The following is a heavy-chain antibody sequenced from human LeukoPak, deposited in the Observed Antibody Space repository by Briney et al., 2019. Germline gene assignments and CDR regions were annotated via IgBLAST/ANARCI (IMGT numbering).Heavy chain of an antibody. CDR3: ARDGGYSGYDSGY. J-gene: IGHJ4*02. Sequence: SETLSLTCTVSGGSISSGSYYWSWIRQPAGKGLEWIGRIYTSGSTNYNPSLKSRVTISVDTSKNQFSLKLSSVTAADTAVYYCARDGGYSGYDSGYWGQGTLVTVSS. CDR2: IYTSGST. V-gene: IGHV4-61*02. CDR1: GGSISSGSYY. D-gene: IGHD5-12*01.